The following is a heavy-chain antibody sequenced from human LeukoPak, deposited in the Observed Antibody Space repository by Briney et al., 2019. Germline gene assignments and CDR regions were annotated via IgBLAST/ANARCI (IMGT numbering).Heavy chain of an antibody. V-gene: IGHV3-30*03. D-gene: IGHD1-26*01. CDR1: GFTFSSYV. CDR3: ARAAGSGSYDY. J-gene: IGHJ4*02. Sequence: GGSLRLSCAASGFTFSSYVMHWVRQAPGKGLEWVAFISYDGSNKYYADSVKGRFTISRDNSKNTLYLQMNNLRAEDTAVYYCARAAGSGSYDYWGQGTLVTVSS. CDR2: ISYDGSNK.